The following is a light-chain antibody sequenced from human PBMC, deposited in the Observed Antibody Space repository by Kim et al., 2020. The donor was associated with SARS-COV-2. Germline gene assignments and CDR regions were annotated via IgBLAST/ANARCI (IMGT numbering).Light chain of an antibody. Sequence: QSVLTQPPSVSGAPGQGVTISCTGSSSNIGAGYDVHWYQQLPGTAPKLLIYGNSNRPSGVPDRFSGSKSGTSASLAITGLQAEDEADYYCQSYDSSLSVFYVFGTGTKVTVL. CDR3: QSYDSSLSVFYV. CDR2: GNS. V-gene: IGLV1-40*01. J-gene: IGLJ1*01. CDR1: SSNIGAGYD.